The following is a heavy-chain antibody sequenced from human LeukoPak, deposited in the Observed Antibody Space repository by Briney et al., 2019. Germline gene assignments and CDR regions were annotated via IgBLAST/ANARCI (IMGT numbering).Heavy chain of an antibody. V-gene: IGHV4-59*01. CDR3: ARDAGYGDPYFIY. J-gene: IGHJ4*02. CDR1: GGSISSYY. D-gene: IGHD4-17*01. Sequence: SETLSLTCTVSGGSISSYYWNWIRQPPGKGLEWIGYIYYSGSTNYNPSLESRVTISVDTSKIQFSLRLRSVTAADTAVYYCARDAGYGDPYFIYWGQGTLVTVSS. CDR2: IYYSGST.